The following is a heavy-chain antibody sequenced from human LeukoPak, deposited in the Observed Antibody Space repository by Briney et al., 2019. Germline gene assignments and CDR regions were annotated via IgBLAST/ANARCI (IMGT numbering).Heavy chain of an antibody. J-gene: IGHJ4*02. Sequence: PGRSLRLSCAASGFTFSSYAMSWVRQAPGKGLEWVSAISGSGGSTYYADSVKGRFTISRDNSKNTLYLQMNSLRAEDTAVYYCAKGDGAYCGGDCYTDYWGQGTLVTVSS. CDR3: AKGDGAYCGGDCYTDY. CDR2: ISGSGGST. V-gene: IGHV3-23*01. CDR1: GFTFSSYA. D-gene: IGHD2-21*02.